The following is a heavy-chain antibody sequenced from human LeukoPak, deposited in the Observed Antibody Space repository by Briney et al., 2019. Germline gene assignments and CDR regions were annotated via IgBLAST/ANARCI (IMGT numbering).Heavy chain of an antibody. CDR1: GYTFTSYG. CDR2: ISAYNGNT. D-gene: IGHD6-13*01. J-gene: IGHJ4*02. CDR3: ARVGGMGAAGTHFDY. V-gene: IGHV1-18*01. Sequence: ASVKVSCKASGYTFTSYGISWVRQAPGQGLEWMGWISAYNGNTNYAQKLQGRVTVTTDTSTSTAYMGLRSLRSDDTAVYYCARVGGMGAAGTHFDYWGQGTLVTVSS.